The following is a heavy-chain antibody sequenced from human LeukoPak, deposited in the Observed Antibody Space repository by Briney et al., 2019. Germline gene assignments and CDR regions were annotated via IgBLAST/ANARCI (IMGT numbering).Heavy chain of an antibody. D-gene: IGHD2-2*02. CDR2: ISAYNGNT. Sequence: ASVKVSCKASGYTFTSYGISLVRQAPGQGLEWMGWISAYNGNTNYEQKLQGRVTITTDTSTSTAYMELRSLRSDNTAVYSCGEAIGGGWSSTGCYTLFDCGGAGTLVTLS. CDR1: GYTFTSYG. J-gene: IGHJ4*02. V-gene: IGHV1-18*01. CDR3: GEAIGGGWSSTGCYTLFDC.